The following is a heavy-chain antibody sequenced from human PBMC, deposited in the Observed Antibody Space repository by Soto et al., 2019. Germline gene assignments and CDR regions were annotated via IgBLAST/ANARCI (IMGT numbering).Heavy chain of an antibody. CDR1: GFTFSSYA. CDR2: TSGSGGST. CDR3: AKRGHDSSGYYSYYFDY. V-gene: IGHV3-23*01. Sequence: GGSLRLSCAASGFTFSSYAMSWVRQAPGKGLEWVSATSGSGGSTYYADSVKGRFTISRDNSKNTLYLQMNSLRAEDTAVYYCAKRGHDSSGYYSYYFDYWGQGTLVTVSS. J-gene: IGHJ4*02. D-gene: IGHD3-22*01.